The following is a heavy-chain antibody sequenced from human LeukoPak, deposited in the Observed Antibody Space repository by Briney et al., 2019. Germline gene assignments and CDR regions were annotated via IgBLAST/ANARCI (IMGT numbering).Heavy chain of an antibody. D-gene: IGHD3-22*01. V-gene: IGHV3-30*03. CDR3: AREFVKGYDSSEAFDI. CDR1: GFTFSSYG. CDR2: ISYDGSNK. Sequence: PGRSLRLSCAASGFTFSSYGMHWVRQAPGKGLEWVAAISYDGSNKYYADSVKGRFTISRDNSKNTLYLQMNSLRAEDTAVYYCAREFVKGYDSSEAFDIWGQGTMVTVSS. J-gene: IGHJ3*02.